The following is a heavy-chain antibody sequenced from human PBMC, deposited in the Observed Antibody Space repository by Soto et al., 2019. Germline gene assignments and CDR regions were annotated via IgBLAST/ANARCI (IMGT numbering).Heavy chain of an antibody. CDR3: TTRYCSSTSCYPNDAFDI. J-gene: IGHJ3*02. D-gene: IGHD2-2*01. CDR1: GFTFSNAC. Sequence: GGSLRLSCAASGFTFSNACMSWVRQAPGKGLEWVGRIKSKTDGGTTDYAAPVKGRFTISRDDSKNTLYLQMNSLKTEDTAVYYCTTRYCSSTSCYPNDAFDIWGQGTMVTVSS. CDR2: IKSKTDGGTT. V-gene: IGHV3-15*01.